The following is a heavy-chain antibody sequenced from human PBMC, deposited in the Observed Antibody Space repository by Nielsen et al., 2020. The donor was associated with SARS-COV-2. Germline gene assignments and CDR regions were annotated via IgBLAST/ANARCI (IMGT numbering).Heavy chain of an antibody. V-gene: IGHV3-33*01. Sequence: GVSLKISCAASGFTFSSYGMHWVRQAPGKGLEWVAVIWYDGSNKYYADSVKGRFTISRDNSKNTLYLQMNSLRAEDTAVYYCARGGVGATKPGAFDIWGQGTMVTVSS. CDR1: GFTFSSYG. CDR2: IWYDGSNK. J-gene: IGHJ3*02. D-gene: IGHD1-26*01. CDR3: ARGGVGATKPGAFDI.